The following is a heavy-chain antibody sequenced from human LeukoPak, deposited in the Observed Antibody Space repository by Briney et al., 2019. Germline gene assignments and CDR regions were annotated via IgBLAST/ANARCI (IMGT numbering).Heavy chain of an antibody. J-gene: IGHJ4*02. CDR3: ARRRDGYNYFDY. CDR1: GGSISSGDYY. Sequence: SETLSLTCTVSGGSISSGDYYWSWIRQPPGKGLEWIGYIYYSGSTYYNPSLKSRVTISVDTSKNQFSLKLSSVTAADTAVYYCARRRDGYNYFDYWGQGTLVTVSS. V-gene: IGHV4-30-4*01. CDR2: IYYSGST. D-gene: IGHD5-24*01.